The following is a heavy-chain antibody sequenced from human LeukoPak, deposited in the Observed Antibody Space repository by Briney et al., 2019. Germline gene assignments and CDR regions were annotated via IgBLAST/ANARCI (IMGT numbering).Heavy chain of an antibody. Sequence: GGSLRLSCAASGFTFSSYDMHWVRHTTGKGLEWVSTIGTADDTYYPGSVKGRFTISRENAKNSLYLQMNSLRAEDTAVYYCARGYNWNDAFFDYWGQGTLVTVSS. J-gene: IGHJ4*02. CDR1: GFTFSSYD. V-gene: IGHV3-13*01. CDR3: ARGYNWNDAFFDY. CDR2: IGTADDT. D-gene: IGHD1-1*01.